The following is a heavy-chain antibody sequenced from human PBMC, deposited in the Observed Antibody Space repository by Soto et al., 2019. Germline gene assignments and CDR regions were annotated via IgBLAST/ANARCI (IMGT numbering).Heavy chain of an antibody. CDR2: ISDSGDNT. CDR1: GFAFNSYA. Sequence: EVQLLESGGKLVQPGGSLRLSCAASGFAFNSYAMSWVRQAPGQGLEWVSGISDSGDNTYYADSVKGRFTVSRDNSKNTLYLQLNSLRADDTATYYCAMETRTVIFGVIIPQDDFHNGMDVWGQGTTVTVS. CDR3: AMETRTVIFGVIIPQDDFHNGMDV. J-gene: IGHJ6*02. V-gene: IGHV3-23*01. D-gene: IGHD3-3*01.